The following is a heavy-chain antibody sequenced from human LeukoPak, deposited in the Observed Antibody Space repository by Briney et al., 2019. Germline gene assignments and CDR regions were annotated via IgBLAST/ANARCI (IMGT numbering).Heavy chain of an antibody. CDR3: ARDGARGFLESY. V-gene: IGHV4-30-2*01. J-gene: IGHJ4*02. Sequence: SETLSLTCTVSGGSISSGGYYWSWNRQPPGKGLEWIGYIYHSGSTYYNPSLKSRVTISVDRSKNQFSLKLSSVTAADTAVYYCARDGARGFLESYWGQGTLVTVSS. CDR1: GGSISSGGYY. D-gene: IGHD3-3*01. CDR2: IYHSGST.